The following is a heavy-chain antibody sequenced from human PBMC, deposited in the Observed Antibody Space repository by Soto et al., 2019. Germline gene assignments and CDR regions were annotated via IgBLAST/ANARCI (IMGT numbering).Heavy chain of an antibody. CDR1: GFSFSAYY. Sequence: QVQLVESGGGLVKPGGSLRLSWAASGFSFSAYYMSWIRQAPGKGLELLSYIISSCSTIYYADSVNGRFTVSRDNAKDSLWLQVNSLRAEDTAVYYCARNGSCSRDACSYGVDVWGKGTTVTVSS. D-gene: IGHD2-15*01. J-gene: IGHJ6*04. V-gene: IGHV3-11*01. CDR3: ARNGSCSRDACSYGVDV. CDR2: IISSCSTI.